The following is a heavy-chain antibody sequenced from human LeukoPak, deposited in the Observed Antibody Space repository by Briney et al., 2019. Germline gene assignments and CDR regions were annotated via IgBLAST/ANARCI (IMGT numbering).Heavy chain of an antibody. V-gene: IGHV4-61*01. J-gene: IGHJ3*01. CDR3: ARVYGDHDACEL. D-gene: IGHD4-17*01. Sequence: SETLCFTCTVSGGSLSSVCFYWRWIRQPPGKGLEWIGYIYYTGSTNYNPSLKSRVTISVDTSKPQFSLKLSSVTAADTAVFYCARVYGDHDACELWPQRTMVTVSS. CDR2: IYYTGST. CDR1: GGSLSSVCFY.